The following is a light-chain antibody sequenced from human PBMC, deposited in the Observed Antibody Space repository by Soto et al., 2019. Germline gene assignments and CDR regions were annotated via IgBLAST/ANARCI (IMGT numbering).Light chain of an antibody. CDR1: QSISDT. V-gene: IGKV3-15*01. CDR3: QQYDNWPST. CDR2: GAS. Sequence: EIVMSQSPATLSVSPGGRATLSCRARQSISDTLAWYQQKPGQAPRLLIHGASTRAPGFPARFSGSGSGTDFTLTISSLQSEDFAVYYCQQYDNWPSTFGQGTKVEIK. J-gene: IGKJ1*01.